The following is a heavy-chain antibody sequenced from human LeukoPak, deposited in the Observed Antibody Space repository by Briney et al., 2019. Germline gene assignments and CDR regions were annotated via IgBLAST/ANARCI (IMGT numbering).Heavy chain of an antibody. V-gene: IGHV4-4*02. Sequence: GSLRLSCAASGFTFSSFSMNWVRQAPGKGLEWIGEIYHSGSTNYNPSLKSRVTISVDKSKNQFSLKLSSVTAADTAVYYCAIYDSSGRDAFDIWGQGTMVTVSS. CDR1: GFTFSSFSM. J-gene: IGHJ3*02. D-gene: IGHD3-22*01. CDR2: IYHSGST. CDR3: AIYDSSGRDAFDI.